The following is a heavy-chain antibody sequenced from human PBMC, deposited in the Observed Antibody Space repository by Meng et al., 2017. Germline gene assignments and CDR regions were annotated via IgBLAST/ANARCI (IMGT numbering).Heavy chain of an antibody. CDR3: AKLGSDY. V-gene: IGHV3-30*07. CDR1: GFTFSSYA. J-gene: IGHJ4*02. CDR2: ISYDGSNK. Sequence: VQWVGAGGGLGQPGSALRLFCAASGFTFSSYAMHWVRQAPGKGLEWVAVISYDGSNKYYADSVKGRFTISRDNSKNTLYLQMNSLRVEDTALYYCAKLGSDYWGQGTLVTVSS. D-gene: IGHD7-27*01.